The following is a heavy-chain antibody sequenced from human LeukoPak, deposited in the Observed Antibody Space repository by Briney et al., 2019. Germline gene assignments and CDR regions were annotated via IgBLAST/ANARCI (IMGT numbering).Heavy chain of an antibody. CDR2: IRSKAYGGTT. CDR3: TREGCSGGSCNWYFDL. CDR1: GFTFSSYS. J-gene: IGHJ2*01. Sequence: GGSLRLSCAASGFTFSSYSMSWFRQAPGKGLEWVGFIRSKAYGGTTEYAASVKGRFTISRDDSKSIAYLQMNSLKTEDTAVYYCTREGCSGGSCNWYFDLWGRGTLVTVSS. V-gene: IGHV3-49*03. D-gene: IGHD2-15*01.